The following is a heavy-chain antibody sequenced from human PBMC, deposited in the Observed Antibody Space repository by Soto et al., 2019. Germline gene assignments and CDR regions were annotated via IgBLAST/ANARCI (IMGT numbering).Heavy chain of an antibody. CDR1: GFTFSDYY. D-gene: IGHD2-15*01. CDR3: ARGGTDMAFDI. V-gene: IGHV3-11*01. J-gene: IGHJ3*02. Sequence: VGSLRLSCAASGFTFSDYYMNWIRQAPGKGLEWVSYIISSGSTIYYADSVKGRFTISRDNAKNSLYLKMNSLRAEATAVYYCARGGTDMAFDIWGQGTMVTVSS. CDR2: IISSGSTI.